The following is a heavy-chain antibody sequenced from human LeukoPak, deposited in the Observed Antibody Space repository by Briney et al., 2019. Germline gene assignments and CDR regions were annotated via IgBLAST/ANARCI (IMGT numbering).Heavy chain of an antibody. CDR2: IYSGGST. V-gene: IGHV3-53*01. CDR3: ATYIQRPPGMDV. J-gene: IGHJ6*02. D-gene: IGHD2-15*01. Sequence: PGGSLRLSCAASGFTVSSNYMSWVRQAPGKGLEWVSVIYSGGSTYYAYSVKGRFTISTDNSKNTVYLQMNSLRAEDTALYFCATYIQRPPGMDVWGQGTMVTVSS. CDR1: GFTVSSNY.